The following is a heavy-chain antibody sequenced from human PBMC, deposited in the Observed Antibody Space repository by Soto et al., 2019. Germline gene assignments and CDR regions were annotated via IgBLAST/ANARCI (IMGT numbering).Heavy chain of an antibody. CDR1: GFTFSSYA. D-gene: IGHD1-26*01. CDR3: ARDGGATLDYFDY. J-gene: IGHJ4*02. V-gene: IGHV3-23*01. CDR2: ISGSGGST. Sequence: PGGSLRLSCAASGFTFSSYAMSWVRQAPGKGLEWVSAISGSGGSTYYADSVKGRFTISRDNSKNTLYLQMNSLRAEDTAVYYCARDGGATLDYFDYWGQGTLVTVSS.